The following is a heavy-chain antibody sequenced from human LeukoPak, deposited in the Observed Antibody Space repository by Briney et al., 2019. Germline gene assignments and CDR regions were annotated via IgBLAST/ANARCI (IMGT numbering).Heavy chain of an antibody. CDR1: GGSISSSSYY. J-gene: IGHJ5*02. CDR2: IYASGST. Sequence: PSETLSLTCTVSGGSISSSSYYWSWIRQPAGKGLEWVGRIYASGSTHYNPPLKSRVTMSLDTSKNQFSLILISVTAADTAVYYCARDNWNWFDPWGQGTLVTVSS. CDR3: ARDNWNWFDP. V-gene: IGHV4-61*02. D-gene: IGHD1-20*01.